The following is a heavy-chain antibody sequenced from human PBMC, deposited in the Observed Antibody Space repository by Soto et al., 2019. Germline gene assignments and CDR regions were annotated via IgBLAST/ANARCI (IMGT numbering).Heavy chain of an antibody. J-gene: IGHJ4*02. V-gene: IGHV4-30-4*01. CDR1: GGSISSGDYC. CDR3: ARGGGGLPPDY. D-gene: IGHD1-26*01. Sequence: QVQLQESGPGLVKPSQTLSLTCTVSGGSISSGDYCWSWIRQPPEKGLEWIGYISHRGSTYYNPSLKSRVTISVDTPKNHFSLKLSSVTAADTAVYYCARGGGGLPPDYWGQGTLVTVSS. CDR2: ISHRGST.